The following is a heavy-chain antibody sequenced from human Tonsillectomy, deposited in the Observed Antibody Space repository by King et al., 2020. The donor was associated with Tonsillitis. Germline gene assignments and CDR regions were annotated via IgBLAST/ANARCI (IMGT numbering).Heavy chain of an antibody. V-gene: IGHV3-30-3*01. CDR3: ARDKGTGGYDYYYYYGMDV. J-gene: IGHJ6*02. D-gene: IGHD3-10*01. CDR1: EFTFSSYA. CDR2: ISYDGSNK. Sequence: VQLVESGGGVVQPGRSLRLSCAASEFTFSSYAMHWVRQAPGKGLEWVAVISYDGSNKYYADSVKGRFTISRDNSKNTLYLQMSSLKPEDTAMYYCARDKGTGGYDYYYYYGMDVWGQGTTVTVSS.